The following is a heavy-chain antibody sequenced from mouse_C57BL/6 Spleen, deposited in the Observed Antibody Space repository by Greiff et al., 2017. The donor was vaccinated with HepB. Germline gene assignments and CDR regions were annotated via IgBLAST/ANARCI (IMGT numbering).Heavy chain of an antibody. CDR3: ARGGTTVVATEYFDV. V-gene: IGHV1-69*01. D-gene: IGHD1-1*01. CDR1: GYTFTSYW. J-gene: IGHJ1*03. CDR2: IDPSDSYT. Sequence: QVHVKQPGAELVMPGASVKLSCKASGYTFTSYWMHWVKQRPGQGLEWIGEIDPSDSYTNYNQKFKGKSTLTVDKSSSTAYMQLSSLTSEDSAVYYCARGGTTVVATEYFDVWGTGTTVTVSS.